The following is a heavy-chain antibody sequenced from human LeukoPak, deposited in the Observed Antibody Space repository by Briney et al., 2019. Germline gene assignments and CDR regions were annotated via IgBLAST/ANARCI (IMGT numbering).Heavy chain of an antibody. Sequence: GASVKVSCKASGYTFTSCGISWVRQAPGQGLEWMGWISAYNGNTNYAQKLQGRVTMTTDTSTSTAYMELRSLRSDDTAVYYCARGGGRYSSSGYPIDYWGQGTLVTVSS. V-gene: IGHV1-18*01. D-gene: IGHD3-22*01. CDR3: ARGGGRYSSSGYPIDY. J-gene: IGHJ4*02. CDR1: GYTFTSCG. CDR2: ISAYNGNT.